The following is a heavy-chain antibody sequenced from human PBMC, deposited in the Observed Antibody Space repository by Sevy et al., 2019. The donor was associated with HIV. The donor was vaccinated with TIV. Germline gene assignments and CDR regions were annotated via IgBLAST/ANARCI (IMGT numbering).Heavy chain of an antibody. CDR3: ARAPSGSQGPGQYFHH. D-gene: IGHD1-26*01. CDR1: GYIFTRYH. J-gene: IGHJ1*01. Sequence: ASVKVSCKASGYIFTRYHITWVRQAPGQGLEWMGWITAYNGNTNYAQRLQGRVTMTTDTSTSTAYMELRSLRSDDTAVYYCARAPSGSQGPGQYFHHWGQGTLVTVSS. V-gene: IGHV1-18*01. CDR2: ITAYNGNT.